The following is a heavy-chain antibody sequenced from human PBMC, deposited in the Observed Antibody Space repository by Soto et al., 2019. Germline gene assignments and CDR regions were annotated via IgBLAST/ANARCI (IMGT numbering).Heavy chain of an antibody. CDR2: IIPIFDIT. D-gene: IGHD3-22*01. J-gene: IGHJ4*02. CDR1: GGPYSKYS. CDR3: ARSLLGDYYDSDGLDN. V-gene: IGHV1-69*02. Sequence: QVQLVQSGTEVKKPGSSVTVSCKASGGPYSKYSISWVRQAPGQGLEWMGRIIPIFDITNYAQKFQGRVTITAXXXKXXVYMDLSSLRSEDTAVYYCARSLLGDYYDSDGLDNWGQGTLVTVSS.